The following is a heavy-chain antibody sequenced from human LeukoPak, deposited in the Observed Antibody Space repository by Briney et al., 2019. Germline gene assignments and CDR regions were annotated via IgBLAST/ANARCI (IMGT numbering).Heavy chain of an antibody. V-gene: IGHV4-59*08. CDR1: GGSISSYY. Sequence: SETLSLTCTVSGGSISSYYWSWIRQPPGKGLEWIGYIYYSGSTYYNPSLKSRVTISVDTSKNQFSLKLSSVTAADTAVYYCARVRYCSSTSCHRSDPWGQGTLVTVSS. D-gene: IGHD2-2*02. CDR3: ARVRYCSSTSCHRSDP. J-gene: IGHJ5*02. CDR2: IYYSGST.